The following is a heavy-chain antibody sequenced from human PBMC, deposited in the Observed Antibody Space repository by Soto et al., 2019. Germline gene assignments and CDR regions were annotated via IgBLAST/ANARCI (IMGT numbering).Heavy chain of an antibody. D-gene: IGHD2-8*01. CDR3: ARDPGYGRGVSFDP. J-gene: IGHJ5*02. V-gene: IGHV3-66*01. CDR1: GFSVSDNY. CDR2: IYSSGDT. Sequence: EVPLVESGGGLVQPGGSLRLSCAASGFSVSDNYMSWVRQAPGKGLERISVIYSSGDTYYADSVKGRLTISRDNSRNTLYLQINDLGVEHTAIYYCARDPGYGRGVSFDPWGQGIPVTVSS.